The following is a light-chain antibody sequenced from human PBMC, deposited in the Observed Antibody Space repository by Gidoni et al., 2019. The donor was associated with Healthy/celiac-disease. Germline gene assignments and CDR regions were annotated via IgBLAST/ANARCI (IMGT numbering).Light chain of an antibody. V-gene: IGKV3-20*01. CDR2: GAS. Sequence: EIVLTQSPGTLSLSPGERATLSCRASQSVSSSYLAWYQQKPGQAPRLLIYGASSRATGIPDRFSGSGSGTDFTLTISRLEPEDFAVYYCQQYGSSPGXXXQGTKVEI. CDR1: QSVSSSY. J-gene: IGKJ1*01. CDR3: QQYGSSPGX.